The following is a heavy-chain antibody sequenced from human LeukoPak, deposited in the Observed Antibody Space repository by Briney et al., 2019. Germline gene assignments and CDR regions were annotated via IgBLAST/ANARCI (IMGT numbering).Heavy chain of an antibody. D-gene: IGHD2-15*01. CDR3: ARDFFPRGWFSSRDGRPSY. J-gene: IGHJ4*02. CDR2: IYYSGST. V-gene: IGHV4-39*07. CDR1: GDSISSSNYY. Sequence: SETLSLTCTVSGDSISSSNYYWGWIRQPPGKGLEWIGSIYYSGSTYYNPSLKSRVTISVDTSKNQFSLKLSSVTAADTAVYYCARDFFPRGWFSSRDGRPSYWGQGTLVTVSS.